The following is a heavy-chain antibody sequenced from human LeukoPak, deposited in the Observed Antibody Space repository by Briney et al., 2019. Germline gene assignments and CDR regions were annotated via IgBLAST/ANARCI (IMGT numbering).Heavy chain of an antibody. J-gene: IGHJ4*02. CDR3: AKSSGNSVSLYFDY. CDR1: GFSFSDYW. CDR2: IKQDGTTK. V-gene: IGHV3-7*03. D-gene: IGHD4-23*01. Sequence: GGSLRLSCAASGFSFSDYWMSWVRQAPGKGLEWVANIKQDGTTKNYVDSVKGRFTISRDNAKNSVYLQMNSLRAEDTAVYYCAKSSGNSVSLYFDYWGQGTLVTVSS.